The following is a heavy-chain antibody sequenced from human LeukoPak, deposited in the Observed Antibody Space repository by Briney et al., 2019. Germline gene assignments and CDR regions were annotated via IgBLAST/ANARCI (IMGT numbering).Heavy chain of an antibody. J-gene: IGHJ4*02. CDR2: INSDGSST. CDR1: GFTFSRYW. CDR3: ARSPYDCSGSSCYPDYFDY. V-gene: IGHV3-74*01. D-gene: IGHD2-15*01. Sequence: GGSLRLSCAASGFTFSRYWMHWVRQAPGKGLVWVSRINSDGSSTSYADSVKGRFTISRDNAKNTLYLQMNSLRAEDTAVYYCARSPYDCSGSSCYPDYFDYWGQGALVTVSS.